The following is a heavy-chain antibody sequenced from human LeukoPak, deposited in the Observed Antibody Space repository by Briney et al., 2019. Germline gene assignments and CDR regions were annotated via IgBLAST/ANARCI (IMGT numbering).Heavy chain of an antibody. CDR1: GGSISSSSYF. Sequence: SETLSLTCSVSGGSISSSSYFWGWIRQPPGKGLEWIASVHYSGSTYYNPSLKSRVTISVDTSKNQFSLKLSSVTAADTAVYFCARGRTTVVTAIYYYYYMDVCGKGTTVTVSS. D-gene: IGHD2-21*02. CDR2: VHYSGST. CDR3: ARGRTTVVTAIYYYYYMDV. J-gene: IGHJ6*03. V-gene: IGHV4-39*01.